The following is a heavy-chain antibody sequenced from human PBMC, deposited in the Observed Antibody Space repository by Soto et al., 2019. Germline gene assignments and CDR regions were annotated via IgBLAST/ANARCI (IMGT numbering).Heavy chain of an antibody. V-gene: IGHV3-66*01. J-gene: IGHJ6*02. CDR3: ATSQANLYYYYYGMDV. CDR1: GFTVSSNY. Sequence: GGSLRLSCAASGFTVSSNYMSWVRQAPGKGLEWVSVIYSGGSTYYADSVKGRFTISRDNSKNTLYLQMNSLRAEDTAVYYCATSQANLYYYYYGMDVWGQGTTVTVSS. CDR2: IYSGGST.